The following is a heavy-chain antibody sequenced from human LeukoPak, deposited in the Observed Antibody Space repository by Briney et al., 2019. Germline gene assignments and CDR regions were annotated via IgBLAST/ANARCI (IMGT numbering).Heavy chain of an antibody. J-gene: IGHJ3*02. Sequence: GESVKISCKGSGYSFTSYWIGWVRQMPGKGLDWMGIIYPGDSDTRYSPSFQGQVTISADKSISTAYLQWSSLKASDTAMYYCARTDYYDSSGYYLVAFDIWGQGTMVTVSS. CDR1: GYSFTSYW. CDR2: IYPGDSDT. V-gene: IGHV5-51*01. CDR3: ARTDYYDSSGYYLVAFDI. D-gene: IGHD3-22*01.